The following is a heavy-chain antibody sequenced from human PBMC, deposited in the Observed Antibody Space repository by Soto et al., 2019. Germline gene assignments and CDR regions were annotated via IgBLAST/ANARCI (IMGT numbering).Heavy chain of an antibody. Sequence: SETLSLTCTVSGASISSGGYSWSWIRQPPGKGLEWIGYIYHSGSTYYNPSLKSRVTMSVGRSKNQFSLKVTSVTAADTAVYYCARDLAAVPRAFDYWGRGTLVTVSS. D-gene: IGHD6-13*01. CDR3: ARDLAAVPRAFDY. V-gene: IGHV4-30-2*01. CDR1: GASISSGGYS. CDR2: IYHSGST. J-gene: IGHJ4*02.